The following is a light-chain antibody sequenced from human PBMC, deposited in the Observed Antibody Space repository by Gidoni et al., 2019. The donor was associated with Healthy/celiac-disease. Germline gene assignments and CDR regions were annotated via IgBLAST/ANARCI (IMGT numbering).Light chain of an antibody. J-gene: IGKJ4*01. V-gene: IGKV3-11*01. CDR3: QQRSNWPLT. CDR1: QSVSSY. CDR2: DAS. Sequence: EIVLTQSPATLSLSPGERATLSGRASQSVSSYLAWYQQKPGQAPRLLIYDASNRATGIPARFSGSGSGTDFTLTISSLEPEDFAVYYCQQRSNWPLTFXGXTKVXIK.